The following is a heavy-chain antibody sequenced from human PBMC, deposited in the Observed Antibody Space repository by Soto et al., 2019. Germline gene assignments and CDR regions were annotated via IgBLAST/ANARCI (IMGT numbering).Heavy chain of an antibody. CDR2: IYYSGST. J-gene: IGHJ4*02. CDR1: GGSIDSGDYY. D-gene: IGHD3-3*01. V-gene: IGHV4-61*08. Sequence: PSETLSLTCSVSGGSIDSGDYYWSWIRQGPGKGLEWIGYIYYSGSTNYNPSLKSRVTISVDTSKNQFSLKLSSVTAADTAVYYCARLRFLEWLLYPGPFDYWGQGTLVTVSS. CDR3: ARLRFLEWLLYPGPFDY.